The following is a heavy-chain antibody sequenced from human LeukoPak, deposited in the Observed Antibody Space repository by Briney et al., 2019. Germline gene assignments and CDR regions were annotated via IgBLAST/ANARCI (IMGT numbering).Heavy chain of an antibody. CDR2: FYTRGSP. CDR1: GGYISSYY. D-gene: IGHD5-18*01. Sequence: SETLSLTCTVSGGYISSYYWSWIRQPAGKELEWIGRFYTRGSPNYNPSLKSRVTISVDTSKNQFSLKLSSVTAADTAVYYCARMDTAMVTNYWGQGTLVTVSS. V-gene: IGHV4-4*07. J-gene: IGHJ4*02. CDR3: ARMDTAMVTNY.